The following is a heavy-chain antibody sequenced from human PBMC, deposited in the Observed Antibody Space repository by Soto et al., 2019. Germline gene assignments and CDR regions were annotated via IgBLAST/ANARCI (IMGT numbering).Heavy chain of an antibody. D-gene: IGHD5-18*01. V-gene: IGHV3-15*07. CDR2: IKSKTDGGTT. J-gene: IGHJ4*02. Sequence: EVQLVESGGGLVKPGGSLRLSCAASGFTFSNAWMNWVRQAPGKGPEWVGRIKSKTDGGTTDYAAPVKGRFTISRDDSKNTLHLQMNSLKTEDTAVYYCTTDRLGGYSSPTVVDYWGQGTLVTVSS. CDR1: GFTFSNAW. CDR3: TTDRLGGYSSPTVVDY.